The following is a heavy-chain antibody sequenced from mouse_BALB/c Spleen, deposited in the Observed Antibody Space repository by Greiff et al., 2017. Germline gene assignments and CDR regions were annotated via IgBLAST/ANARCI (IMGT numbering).Heavy chain of an antibody. CDR2: INPGSGGT. V-gene: IGHV1-54*01. CDR3: ARGPYYVYRYFDV. J-gene: IGHJ1*01. CDR1: GYAFTNYL. D-gene: IGHD1-1*01. Sequence: VQLQQSGAELVRPGTSVKVSCKASGYAFTNYLIEWVKQRPGQGLEWIGVINPGSGGTNYNEKFKGKATLTADKSSSTAYMQLSSLTSDDSAVYFCARGPYYVYRYFDVWGAGTTVTVSS.